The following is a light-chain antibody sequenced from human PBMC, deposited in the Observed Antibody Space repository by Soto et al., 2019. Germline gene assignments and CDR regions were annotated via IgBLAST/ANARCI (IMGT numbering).Light chain of an antibody. CDR3: QQRSNGLT. CDR2: DAS. J-gene: IGKJ4*01. CDR1: QSVSSY. V-gene: IGKV3-11*01. Sequence: EIVLTQSPAIVSLSPGERATLSCRASQSVSSYLAWYQQKPGQAPRLLIYDASNRATGIPARFSGSGSGTDFTLTISSLEPEDFAVYYCQQRSNGLTFGGGTKVDIK.